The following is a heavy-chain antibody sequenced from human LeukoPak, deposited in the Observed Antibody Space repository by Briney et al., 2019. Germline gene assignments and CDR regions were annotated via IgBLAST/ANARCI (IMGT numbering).Heavy chain of an antibody. CDR2: FDPEDGET. CDR3: ATDGLYYYDSSGYYY. J-gene: IGHJ4*02. V-gene: IGHV1-24*01. D-gene: IGHD3-22*01. CDR1: GYTFTGYY. Sequence: GASVKVSCKASGYTFTGYYMHWVRQAPGKGLEWMGGFDPEDGETIYAQKFQGRVTMTEDTSTDTAYMELSSLRSEDTAVYYCATDGLYYYDSSGYYYWGQGTLVTVSS.